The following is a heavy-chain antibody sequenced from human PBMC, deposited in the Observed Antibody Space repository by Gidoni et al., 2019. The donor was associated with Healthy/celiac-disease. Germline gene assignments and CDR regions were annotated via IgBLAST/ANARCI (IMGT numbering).Heavy chain of an antibody. V-gene: IGHV3-30*18. Sequence: QVQLVESGGGVVQPGRSLRLACAASGFTVSSHGMHWVRQAPGKGLEWVAVISYDGSNKYYADSVKGRFTLSRDNSKNTLYLQMNSLRAEDTAVYYCAKVSYRKQWLVPLDYWGQGTLVTVSS. CDR3: AKVSYRKQWLVPLDY. D-gene: IGHD6-19*01. CDR2: ISYDGSNK. CDR1: GFTVSSHG. J-gene: IGHJ4*02.